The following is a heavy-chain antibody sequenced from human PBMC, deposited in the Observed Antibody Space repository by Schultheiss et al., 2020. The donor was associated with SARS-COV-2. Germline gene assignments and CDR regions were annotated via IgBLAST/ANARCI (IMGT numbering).Heavy chain of an antibody. CDR3: AIQYFYAGSGSIGVGMDV. CDR2: IYYSGST. CDR1: GGSISSYY. Sequence: TLSLTCTVSGGSISSYYWSWIRQPPGKGLEWIGYIYYSGSTNYNPSLKSRVTISVDTSKNQFSLKLSSVTAADTAVYYCAIQYFYAGSGSIGVGMDVWGRGTAVTVSS. D-gene: IGHD3-10*01. V-gene: IGHV4-59*01. J-gene: IGHJ6*02.